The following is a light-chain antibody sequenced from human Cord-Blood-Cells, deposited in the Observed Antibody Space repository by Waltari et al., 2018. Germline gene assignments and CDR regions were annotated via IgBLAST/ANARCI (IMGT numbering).Light chain of an antibody. J-gene: IGKJ1*01. CDR1: QSISSY. Sequence: DIQMTQSPSSLSASVGARVTITCRASQSISSYLNWYQQKPGKAPKLLIYAASSLQSGVPSRFSGSGSGTDFTLTISSLQPEDFATYYCQQSYSTAGTFGQGTKVEIK. CDR3: QQSYSTAGT. CDR2: AAS. V-gene: IGKV1-39*01.